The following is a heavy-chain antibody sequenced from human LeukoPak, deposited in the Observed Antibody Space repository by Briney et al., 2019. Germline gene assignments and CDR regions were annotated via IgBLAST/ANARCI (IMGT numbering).Heavy chain of an antibody. CDR3: ARAFLDLYFDY. CDR1: GYTFTRYY. V-gene: IGHV1-46*01. Sequence: ASVKVSCEASGYTFTRYYLHWVRQAPGQGLEWMGMINPSGGSTSYAQKFQGRVTMTRDTSTSTVYMELSSLRSEDTAVYYCARAFLDLYFDYWGQGTLVTVSS. CDR2: INPSGGST. J-gene: IGHJ4*02.